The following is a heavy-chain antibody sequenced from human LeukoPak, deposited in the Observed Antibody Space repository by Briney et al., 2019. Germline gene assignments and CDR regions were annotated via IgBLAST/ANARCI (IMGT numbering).Heavy chain of an antibody. D-gene: IGHD2-2*01. Sequence: VSVKVSCKASGYTFTSYYMHWVRQAPGQGLEWMGIINPSGGSTSYAQKFQGRVTMIRDTSTSTVYMELSSLRSEDTAVYYCARDKICSSTSCYNWFDPWGQGTLVTVSS. V-gene: IGHV1-46*01. J-gene: IGHJ5*02. CDR1: GYTFTSYY. CDR3: ARDKICSSTSCYNWFDP. CDR2: INPSGGST.